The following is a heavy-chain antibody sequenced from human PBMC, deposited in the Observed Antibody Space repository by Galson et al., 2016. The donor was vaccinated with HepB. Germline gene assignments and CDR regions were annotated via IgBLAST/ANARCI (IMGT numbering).Heavy chain of an antibody. CDR2: ISRSGDST. CDR3: AKRHEYCPPVGCSVDY. CDR1: GFTFRNYG. V-gene: IGHV3-23*01. Sequence: SLRLSCAASGFTFRNYGMTWVRQAPGKGLEVVSSISRSGDSTDYADSVKGRFTISRDNPNNMLFLQMSSLRADDTAVYYCAKRHEYCPPVGCSVDYWGQGTLVSVSS. D-gene: IGHD2/OR15-2a*01. J-gene: IGHJ4*02.